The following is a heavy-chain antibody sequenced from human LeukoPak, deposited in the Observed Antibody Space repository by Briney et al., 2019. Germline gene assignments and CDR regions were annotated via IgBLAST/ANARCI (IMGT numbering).Heavy chain of an antibody. CDR1: GLTYCNFH. Sequence: GGSLTLSCGASGLTYCNFHMRWVRQAPGKGREWVSYISPGSNAKYYADSVKGRFTISRDNAKNSLYLQIDSLRAEDTAVYFCARETQSGSDELDYWGQGTLVTVSS. CDR2: ISPGSNAK. J-gene: IGHJ4*02. D-gene: IGHD5-12*01. V-gene: IGHV3-48*04. CDR3: ARETQSGSDELDY.